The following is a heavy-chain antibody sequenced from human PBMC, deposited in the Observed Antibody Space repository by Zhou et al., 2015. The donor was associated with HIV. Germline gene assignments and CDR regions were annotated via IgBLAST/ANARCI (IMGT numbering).Heavy chain of an antibody. J-gene: IGHJ3*02. CDR3: ARDDWGPHI. CDR2: ISWNSDDL. V-gene: IGHV3-9*01. D-gene: IGHD3-16*01. CDR1: GFTFSVYW. Sequence: DVQLVESGGASVQPGGSLRLSCEGSGFTFSVYWMHWVRQAPGKGLEWVSGISWNSDDLAYADSVKGRFTISRDNAKNSLYLQMDSLSAVDTAVYSCARDDWGPHIWGQGTMVTVSS.